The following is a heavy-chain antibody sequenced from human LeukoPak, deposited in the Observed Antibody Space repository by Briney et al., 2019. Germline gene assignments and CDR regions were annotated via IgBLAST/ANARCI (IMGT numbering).Heavy chain of an antibody. J-gene: IGHJ4*02. D-gene: IGHD6-19*01. V-gene: IGHV3-30*18. CDR3: AKDLSYSSGWYFDY. CDR1: GFTFSSYG. Sequence: PGGSLRLSCAASGFTFSSYGMHWVRQAPGKGLEWVAVISYDGSNKYYAGSVKGRFTISRDSSKNTLYLQMNSLRAEDTAVYYCAKDLSYSSGWYFDYWGQGTLVTVSS. CDR2: ISYDGSNK.